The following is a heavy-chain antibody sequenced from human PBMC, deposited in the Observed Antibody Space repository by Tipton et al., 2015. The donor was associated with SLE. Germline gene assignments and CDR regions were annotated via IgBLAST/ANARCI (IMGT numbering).Heavy chain of an antibody. CDR2: INHSGNT. Sequence: TLSLTCTVSGNSITSGYSWAWIRQPPGKGLEWIGEINHSGNTNYNPSLKSRVTISVDMSKNQVSLKLSSVTAADTAVYHCARHNYYDSSGYYYIPGNWFDPCGQGSLVTVSS. J-gene: IGHJ5*02. V-gene: IGHV4-38-2*02. CDR3: ARHNYYDSSGYYYIPGNWFDP. CDR1: GNSITSGYS. D-gene: IGHD3-22*01.